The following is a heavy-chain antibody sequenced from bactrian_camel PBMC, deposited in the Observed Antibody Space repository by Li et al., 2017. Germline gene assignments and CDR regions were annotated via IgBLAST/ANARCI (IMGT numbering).Heavy chain of an antibody. Sequence: HVQLVESGGGSVQAGGSLRLTCTHSGFDGSDMGWYRQAPGNDCELVSTIASEGPVYTADSVKGRFSISKDNAKNTLCLQMNSLKPEDTAMYYCAADFGPYCSGPYLARRANFEGQGTQVTVS. V-gene: IGHV3S55*01. D-gene: IGHD2*01. CDR2: IASEGPV. CDR1: GFDGSD. J-gene: IGHJ4*01.